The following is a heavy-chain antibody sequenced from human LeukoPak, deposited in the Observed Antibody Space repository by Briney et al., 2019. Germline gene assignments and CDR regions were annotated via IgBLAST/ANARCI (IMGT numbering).Heavy chain of an antibody. Sequence: SETLSLTCAVYGVSFSGYYWSWIRQPPGKGLEWIGEINHSGSTNYNPSLKGRVTISVDTSKNQFSLKLSSVTAADTAVYYCARRKVGAKGPDYWGQGTLVTVSS. CDR1: GVSFSGYY. V-gene: IGHV4-34*01. CDR2: INHSGST. CDR3: ARRKVGAKGPDY. J-gene: IGHJ4*02. D-gene: IGHD1-26*01.